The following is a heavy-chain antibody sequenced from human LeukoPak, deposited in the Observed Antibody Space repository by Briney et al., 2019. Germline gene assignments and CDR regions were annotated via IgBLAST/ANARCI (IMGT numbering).Heavy chain of an antibody. J-gene: IGHJ4*02. V-gene: IGHV3-23*01. D-gene: IGHD3-22*01. CDR1: GFTFNNYA. CDR3: SSSGYFDY. Sequence: GGSLRLSCAASGFTFNNYAMTWVRQAPGEGLQWVSSVISNGGSTYHADSVRGRFTISRDNSKNTLYLQMNSLRAEDTAVYYCSSSGYFDYWGQGTLVTVSS. CDR2: VISNGGST.